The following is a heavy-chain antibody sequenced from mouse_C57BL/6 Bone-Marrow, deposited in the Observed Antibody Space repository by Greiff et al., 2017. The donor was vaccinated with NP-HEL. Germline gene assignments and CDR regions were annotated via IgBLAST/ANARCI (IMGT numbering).Heavy chain of an antibody. CDR1: GFTFSDYY. V-gene: IGHV5-12*01. Sequence: VQLKESGGGLVQPGGSLKLSCAASGFTFSDYYMYWVRQTPEKRLEWVAYISNGGGSTYYPDTVKGRFTISRDNAKNTLYLQMSRLKSEDTAMYYCARRDYDGNYYAMDYWGQGTSVTVSS. J-gene: IGHJ4*01. CDR3: ARRDYDGNYYAMDY. D-gene: IGHD2-4*01. CDR2: ISNGGGST.